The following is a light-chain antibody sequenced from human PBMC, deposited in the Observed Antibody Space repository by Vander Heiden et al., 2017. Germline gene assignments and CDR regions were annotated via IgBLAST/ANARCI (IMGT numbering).Light chain of an antibody. V-gene: IGLV1-44*01. CDR2: SHN. CDR3: AAWDDSLNGPV. Sequence: PGQRVTISCSGSSSNIGSKAVHWYQQLPGTAPKLLIYSHNQRPSGVPDRFSASKSGTSASLAISGLQSEDEADYYCAAWDDSLNGPVFGGGTKLTVL. CDR1: SSNIGSKA. J-gene: IGLJ2*01.